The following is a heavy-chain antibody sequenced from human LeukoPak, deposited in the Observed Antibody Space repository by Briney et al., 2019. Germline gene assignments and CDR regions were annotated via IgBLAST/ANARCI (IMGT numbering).Heavy chain of an antibody. Sequence: GGSLRLSCAASGFTFSDYYMTWIRQAPGKGLEWVSYISSSGGTTHYADSVKGRFTISRNNAKNSLFVQMSNLRAEDTAVYYCARAGRMRWLQLRYYFDYWGQGTLVTVSS. D-gene: IGHD5-24*01. CDR1: GFTFSDYY. CDR3: ARAGRMRWLQLRYYFDY. CDR2: ISSSGGTT. J-gene: IGHJ4*02. V-gene: IGHV3-11*01.